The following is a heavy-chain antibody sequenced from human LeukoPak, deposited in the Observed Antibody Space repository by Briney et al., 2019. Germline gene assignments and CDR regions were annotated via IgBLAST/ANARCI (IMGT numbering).Heavy chain of an antibody. CDR3: ARRSVIVVITPTDDAFDI. CDR2: INPRSGAT. J-gene: IGHJ3*02. Sequence: ASVNVSCKASGYTFTGYYIHWVRQVPGQGLEWMGWINPRSGATNYAQTFQDRVTMTRDTSISTAYMQLSRLGFDDTAIYYCARRSVIVVITPTDDAFDIWGQGTMVTVS. CDR1: GYTFTGYY. V-gene: IGHV1-2*02. D-gene: IGHD3-22*01.